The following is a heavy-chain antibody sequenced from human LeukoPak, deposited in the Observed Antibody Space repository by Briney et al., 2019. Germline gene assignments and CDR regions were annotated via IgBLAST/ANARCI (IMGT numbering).Heavy chain of an antibody. CDR3: AREHARSDY. J-gene: IGHJ4*02. D-gene: IGHD3-3*01. CDR2: ISSSGSTI. CDR1: GFTFSSYE. V-gene: IGHV3-48*03. Sequence: GGSLRLSCAASGFTFSSYEMDWVRQAPGKGLEWVSYISSSGSTIYYADSVKGRFTISRDNAKNSLYLQMNSLRSEDTAVYYCAREHARSDYWGQGTLVTVSS.